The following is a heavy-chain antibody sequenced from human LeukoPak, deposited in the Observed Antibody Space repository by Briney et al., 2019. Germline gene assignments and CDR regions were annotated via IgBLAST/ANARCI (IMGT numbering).Heavy chain of an antibody. CDR1: GGSISPYY. V-gene: IGHV4-59*12. D-gene: IGHD3-9*01. J-gene: IGHJ4*02. CDR2: IHYSGTT. Sequence: PSETLSLTCTVSGGSISPYYWSWIRQPPGKGLEWIGYIHYSGTTNYNPSLKSRVTISVDTSKNQFSLKLSSVTAADTAVYYCARGPYVLRYFDWLFGFDYWGQGTLVTVSS. CDR3: ARGPYVLRYFDWLFGFDY.